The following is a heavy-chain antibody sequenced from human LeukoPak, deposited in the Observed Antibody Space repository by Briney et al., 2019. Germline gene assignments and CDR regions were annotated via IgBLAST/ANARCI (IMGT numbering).Heavy chain of an antibody. Sequence: GGSLRLPCAASGFAFNTFNMNWVRQAPGKGLEWVSSITSGGDYIYYADSVKGRFTTSRDNAKNSLSLQLNSLRVEDTAVYYCARGHYDVLAASYKWTPDYWGQGTLVTVSS. CDR1: GFAFNTFN. D-gene: IGHD3-9*01. J-gene: IGHJ4*02. CDR2: ITSGGDYI. CDR3: ARGHYDVLAASYKWTPDY. V-gene: IGHV3-21*01.